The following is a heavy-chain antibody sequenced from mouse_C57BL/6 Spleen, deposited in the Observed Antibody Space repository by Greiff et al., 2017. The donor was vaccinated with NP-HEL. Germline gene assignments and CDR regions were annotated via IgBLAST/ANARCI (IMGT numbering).Heavy chain of an antibody. D-gene: IGHD2-1*01. V-gene: IGHV1-53*01. J-gene: IGHJ4*01. CDR3: ARPYGNYDLYYAMDY. CDR1: GYTFTSYW. CDR2: INPSNGGT. Sequence: QVQLQQPGTELVKPGASVKLSCKASGYTFTSYWMHWVKQRPGQGLEWIGNINPSNGGTNYNEKFKSKATLTVDKSSSTAYMQLSSLTSEDSAVYECARPYGNYDLYYAMDYWGQGTSVTVSS.